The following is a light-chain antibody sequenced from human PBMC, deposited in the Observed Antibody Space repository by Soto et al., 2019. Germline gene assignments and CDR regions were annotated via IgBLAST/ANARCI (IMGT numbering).Light chain of an antibody. V-gene: IGKV3-20*01. CDR3: QQYDSSPLT. J-gene: IGKJ4*01. CDR1: QSVSSSS. Sequence: EIVLTQCPGTLSLSPGERATLSCRASQSVSSSSLAWYQQKPGQAPRLLIYDTSSRATGIPDRFSGSGSGTDFTLTISRLEPEDCAVYYCQQYDSSPLTFGGGTKVEIK. CDR2: DTS.